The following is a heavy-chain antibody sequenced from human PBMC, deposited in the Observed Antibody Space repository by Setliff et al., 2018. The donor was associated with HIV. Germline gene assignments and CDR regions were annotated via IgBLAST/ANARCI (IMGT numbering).Heavy chain of an antibody. D-gene: IGHD6-25*01. J-gene: IGHJ4*02. Sequence: ASVKVSCKASGYTFTGYYIHWVRQSPGQGLEWMGWINPKSGGTTYAQKFQGRVTMTGDMSMSTAYMELSGLRYDDTAVYYCARDFRSIRGGYVDYFDNWGQGALVTVSS. V-gene: IGHV1-2*02. CDR2: INPKSGGT. CDR3: ARDFRSIRGGYVDYFDN. CDR1: GYTFTGYY.